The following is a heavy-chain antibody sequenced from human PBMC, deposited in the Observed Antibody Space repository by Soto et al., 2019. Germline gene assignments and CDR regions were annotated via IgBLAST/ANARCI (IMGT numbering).Heavy chain of an antibody. CDR2: IDPFDSQT. Sequence: PGESLKISCQGSGYRFTTYWITWVRQMPGKGLEWMGRIDPFDSQTKYSPSFQGHVTISADKSINTAYLQWRSLKASDTAMYYCAREGYRFGRNNSGTDVWCQGTTLTLSS. V-gene: IGHV5-10-1*01. D-gene: IGHD4-4*01. CDR1: GYRFTTYW. J-gene: IGHJ6*02. CDR3: AREGYRFGRNNSGTDV.